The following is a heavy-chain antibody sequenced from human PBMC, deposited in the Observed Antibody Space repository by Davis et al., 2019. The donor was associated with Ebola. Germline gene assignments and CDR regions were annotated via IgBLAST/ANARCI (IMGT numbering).Heavy chain of an antibody. Sequence: GESLKISCAASGFTFGSSAMSWVRQAPGKGLELVSVISGSGGTTYYADSVKGRFTISRDSSKNTLYLQMNSLRAEDTAVYYCAKGRTGDPIYWGQGTLVTVSS. J-gene: IGHJ4*02. CDR1: GFTFGSSA. CDR2: ISGSGGTT. CDR3: AKGRTGDPIY. D-gene: IGHD1-14*01. V-gene: IGHV3-23*01.